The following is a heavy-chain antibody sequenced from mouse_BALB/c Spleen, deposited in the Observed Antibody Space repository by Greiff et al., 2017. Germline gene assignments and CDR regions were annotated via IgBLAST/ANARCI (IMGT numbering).Heavy chain of an antibody. CDR1: GYAFTNYL. V-gene: IGHV1-54*01. D-gene: IGHD1-1*01. CDR2: INPGSGGT. J-gene: IGHJ4*01. Sequence: VMLVESGAELVRPGTSVKVSCKASGYAFTNYLIEWVKQRPGQGLEWIGVINPGSGGTNYNEKFKGKATLTADKSSSTAYMQLSSLTSDDSAVYFCVYYGSLYAMDYWGQGTSVTVSS. CDR3: VYYGSLYAMDY.